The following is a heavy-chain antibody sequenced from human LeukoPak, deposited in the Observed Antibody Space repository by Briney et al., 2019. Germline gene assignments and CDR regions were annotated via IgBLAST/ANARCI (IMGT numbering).Heavy chain of an antibody. Sequence: GGSLRLSRAASGFTFSSYSMNWVRQAPGKGLEWVSSISSSSSYIYYADSVKGRFTISRDNAKNSLYLQMNSLRAEDTAVYYCARDLRAMVRGVIHYWGQGTLVTVSS. CDR3: ARDLRAMVRGVIHY. D-gene: IGHD3-10*01. J-gene: IGHJ4*02. V-gene: IGHV3-21*01. CDR2: ISSSSSYI. CDR1: GFTFSSYS.